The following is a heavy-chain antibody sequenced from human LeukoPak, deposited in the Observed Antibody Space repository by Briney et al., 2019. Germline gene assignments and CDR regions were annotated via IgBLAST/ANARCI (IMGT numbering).Heavy chain of an antibody. CDR2: IKQDGSEK. CDR1: GFTFSSYW. Sequence: GGSLRLSCAASGFTFSSYWMSWVRQAPGKGLEWVAHIKQDGSEKYYVDSVKGRFTISRDNAKNSLYLQMNSLRAEDTAAYYCARDPNFQYCSGGSCSIDYWGQGTLVTVSS. J-gene: IGHJ4*02. V-gene: IGHV3-7*01. CDR3: ARDPNFQYCSGGSCSIDY. D-gene: IGHD2-15*01.